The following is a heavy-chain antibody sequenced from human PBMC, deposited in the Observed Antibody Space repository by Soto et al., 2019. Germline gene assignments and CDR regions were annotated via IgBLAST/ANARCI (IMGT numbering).Heavy chain of an antibody. Sequence: GGSLRLSCAASGFTFSNYGMHWVRQAPGKGLEWVALIWYDGSNKYYADSVKGRFTISRDNSKNTLYLQMNSLRAEDTAVYYCARSVGANNWFAPWGQGTLVTVSS. J-gene: IGHJ5*02. CDR2: IWYDGSNK. CDR3: ARSVGANNWFAP. D-gene: IGHD1-26*01. V-gene: IGHV3-33*01. CDR1: GFTFSNYG.